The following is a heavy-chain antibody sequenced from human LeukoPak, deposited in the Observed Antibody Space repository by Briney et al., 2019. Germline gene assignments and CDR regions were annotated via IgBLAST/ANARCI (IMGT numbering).Heavy chain of an antibody. V-gene: IGHV3-21*01. D-gene: IGHD3-10*01. CDR3: ARAPFRDNYGSGIYFDY. Sequence: GGSLRLSCAPSGFTFSDYSLNWVRQAPGRGLEWVSSITSSGSFIKYADSVQGRFTISRDNAKSALYLQMNSLRADDTGVYYCARAPFRDNYGSGIYFDYWSQGTLVTVSS. CDR1: GFTFSDYS. CDR2: ITSSGSFI. J-gene: IGHJ4*02.